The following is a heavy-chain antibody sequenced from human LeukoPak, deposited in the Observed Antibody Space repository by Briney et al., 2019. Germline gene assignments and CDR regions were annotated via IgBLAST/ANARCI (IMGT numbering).Heavy chain of an antibody. CDR1: GGSISSGGYY. Sequence: SETLSLTCTVSGGSISSGGYYWSWIRQHPGKGLEWIGYIYYSGSTYYNPSLKSRVTISVDTSKNQFSLKLSSATAADTAVYYCARDRQLVTYYYYGMDVWGQGTTVTVSS. CDR3: ARDRQLVTYYYYGMDV. CDR2: IYYSGST. D-gene: IGHD6-6*01. J-gene: IGHJ6*02. V-gene: IGHV4-31*03.